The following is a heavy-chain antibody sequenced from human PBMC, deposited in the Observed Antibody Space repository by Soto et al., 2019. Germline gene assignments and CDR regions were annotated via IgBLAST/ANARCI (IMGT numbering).Heavy chain of an antibody. J-gene: IGHJ6*02. CDR2: IHYSGTT. CDR3: ARDSRVDCTGSSCSSYYYYAMDV. V-gene: IGHV4-31*02. Sequence: DLEWIGHIHYSGTTYYNPSLKSRVIISVDTSKNQFSLKVSSVTAADTAVYFCARDSRVDCTGSSCSSYYYYAMDVWGQGTPVIVSS. D-gene: IGHD2-8*02.